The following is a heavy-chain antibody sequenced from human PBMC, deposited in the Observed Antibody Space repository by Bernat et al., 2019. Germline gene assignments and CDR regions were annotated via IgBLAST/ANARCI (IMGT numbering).Heavy chain of an antibody. Sequence: EVQLVESGGGLVQPGGSLRLSCAASGFTFSSYDMHWVRQATGKGLEWVSAIGTAGDTYYPGSVKGRFTISRENAKNSLYLQMNGLRAGDTAVYYCARAIQYSNEYYFDYWGQGTLVTVSS. CDR1: GFTFSSYD. CDR3: ARAIQYSNEYYFDY. J-gene: IGHJ4*02. V-gene: IGHV3-13*01. CDR2: IGTAGDT. D-gene: IGHD4-11*01.